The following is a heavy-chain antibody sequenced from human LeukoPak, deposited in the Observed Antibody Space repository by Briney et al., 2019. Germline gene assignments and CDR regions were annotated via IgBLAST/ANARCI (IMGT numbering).Heavy chain of an antibody. CDR1: GGSISNYY. CDR2: ISASGNT. V-gene: IGHV4-4*07. Sequence: SETLSLTCTVSGGSISNYYWSWIRQPAGKGLEWIGRISASGNTNYNPSLKSRVTMSVDTSMNLFALKLSSVTAADTAVYYCAREYYYDSSGYYPPHAFDIWGQGTMVTVSS. CDR3: AREYYYDSSGYYPPHAFDI. D-gene: IGHD3-22*01. J-gene: IGHJ3*02.